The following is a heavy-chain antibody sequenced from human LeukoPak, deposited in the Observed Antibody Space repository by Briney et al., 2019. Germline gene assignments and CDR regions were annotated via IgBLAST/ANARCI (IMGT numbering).Heavy chain of an antibody. J-gene: IGHJ4*02. CDR3: AREGGCSSTSCERAFDY. V-gene: IGHV3-30-3*01. D-gene: IGHD2-2*01. CDR1: GFTFSSYA. Sequence: GGSLRLSCAASGFTFSSYAMHWVRQAPGKGLEWVAVISYDGSNKYYADSVKGRFTISRDNSKNTLYLQMNSLRAEDTAVCYCAREGGCSSTSCERAFDYWGQGTLVTVSS. CDR2: ISYDGSNK.